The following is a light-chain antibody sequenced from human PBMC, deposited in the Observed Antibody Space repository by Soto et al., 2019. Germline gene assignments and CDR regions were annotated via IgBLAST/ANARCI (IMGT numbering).Light chain of an antibody. Sequence: DIQMTQSPPSLSASVGDRLTITCRASQGISTYVNWYRQKPGKAPELLIYAASSLQSGVPARFSGSGSATDFTLTISSLQPEESATYYCQQGFTTPWTFGQGTKVEIK. J-gene: IGKJ1*01. CDR1: QGISTY. CDR2: AAS. CDR3: QQGFTTPWT. V-gene: IGKV1-39*01.